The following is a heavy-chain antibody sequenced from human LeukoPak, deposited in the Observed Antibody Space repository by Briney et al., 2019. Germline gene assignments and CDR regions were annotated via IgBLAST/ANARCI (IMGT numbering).Heavy chain of an antibody. CDR1: GGSISSGDYY. D-gene: IGHD3-22*01. CDR3: ARDFYYDSSGYPPKGSAFDI. V-gene: IGHV4-30-4*01. CDR2: IYYSGST. Sequence: PSETLSLTCTVSGGSISSGDYYWSWIRQPPGKGLEWIGYIYYSGSTYYNPSLKSRVTISVDTSKNQFSLKLSSVTAADTAVYYCARDFYYDSSGYPPKGSAFDIWGQGTMVTVSS. J-gene: IGHJ3*02.